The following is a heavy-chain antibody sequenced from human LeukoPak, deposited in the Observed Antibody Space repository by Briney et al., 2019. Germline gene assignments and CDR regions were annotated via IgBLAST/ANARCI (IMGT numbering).Heavy chain of an antibody. J-gene: IGHJ4*02. CDR3: ARVAVAGTNVDY. CDR1: GFTFSDYY. V-gene: IGHV3-11*05. D-gene: IGHD6-19*01. Sequence: PGGSLRLSCAASGFTFSDYYMSWIRQAPGKGLEWVPYISSSSSYTNYADSVKGRFTISRDNAKNSLYLQMNSLRAEDTAVYYCARVAVAGTNVDYWGQGTLVTVSS. CDR2: ISSSSSYT.